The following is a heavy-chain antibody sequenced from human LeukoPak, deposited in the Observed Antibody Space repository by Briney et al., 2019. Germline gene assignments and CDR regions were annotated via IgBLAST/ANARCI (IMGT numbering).Heavy chain of an antibody. J-gene: IGHJ4*02. Sequence: GGSLRLSCAASGFRTIDYVMNWVRQAPGKGLEWVSYITGGSGYTNYADSVRGRFTISRDTAKNSLYLQMNSLRAEDTAVYYCAAGGYGYISYWGQGTLVTVSS. CDR2: ITGGSGYT. CDR1: GFRTIDYV. D-gene: IGHD5-12*01. V-gene: IGHV3-11*06. CDR3: AAGGYGYISY.